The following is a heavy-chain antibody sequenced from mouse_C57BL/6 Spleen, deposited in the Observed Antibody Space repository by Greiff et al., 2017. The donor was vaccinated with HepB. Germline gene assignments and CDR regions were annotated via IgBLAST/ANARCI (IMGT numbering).Heavy chain of an antibody. CDR2: INPNNGGT. V-gene: IGHV1-26*01. J-gene: IGHJ4*01. CDR3: ARRKVYYGSSRYYAMDY. Sequence: EVQLQQSGPELVKPGASVKISCKASGYTFTDYYMYWVKQSHGKSLEWIGDINPNNGGTSYNQKFKGKATLTVDKSSSTAYMELRSLTSEDSAVYYCARRKVYYGSSRYYAMDYWGQGTSVTVSS. D-gene: IGHD1-1*01. CDR1: GYTFTDYY.